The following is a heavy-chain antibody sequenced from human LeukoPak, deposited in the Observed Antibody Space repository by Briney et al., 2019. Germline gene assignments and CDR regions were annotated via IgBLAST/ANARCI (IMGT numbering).Heavy chain of an antibody. CDR1: GFTFSSYS. J-gene: IGHJ3*02. CDR3: VRNDVDEAFDI. Sequence: GGSLRLSCAASGFTFSSYSMNWVRQTPGKGLEWVSYISGSSNTIYHAVSVEGRFTTSRDNAKNSLYLQMNSLRVEDTAVYYCVRNDVDEAFDIWGQGTMVTVSS. V-gene: IGHV3-48*01. CDR2: ISGSSNTI. D-gene: IGHD3-16*01.